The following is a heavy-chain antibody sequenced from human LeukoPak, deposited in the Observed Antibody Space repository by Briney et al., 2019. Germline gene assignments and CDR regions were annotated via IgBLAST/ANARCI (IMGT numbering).Heavy chain of an antibody. Sequence: GGSLRLSCAASGFTFSSYGMHWVRQAPGKGLEWVANIKQDGSEKYYVDSVKGRFTISRDNAKNSLYLQMNSLRAEDTAVYYCARDGEYHDYWGQGTLVTVSS. J-gene: IGHJ4*02. V-gene: IGHV3-7*01. CDR3: ARDGEYHDY. CDR2: IKQDGSEK. CDR1: GFTFSSYG. D-gene: IGHD2/OR15-2a*01.